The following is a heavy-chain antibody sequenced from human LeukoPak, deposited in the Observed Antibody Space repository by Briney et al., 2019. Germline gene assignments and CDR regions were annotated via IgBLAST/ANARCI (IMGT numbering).Heavy chain of an antibody. CDR2: ISSSSSTI. J-gene: IGHJ4*02. Sequence: GGSLRLSCAASGFTFSSYSMNWVRQAPGKGLEWVSYISSSSSTIYYADSVKGRFTISRDNAKNSLYLQMNSLRAEDTAVYYCARGEGLGRTTFGYFDYWGQGTLVTVSS. CDR1: GFTFSSYS. CDR3: ARGEGLGRTTFGYFDY. V-gene: IGHV3-48*04. D-gene: IGHD1-1*01.